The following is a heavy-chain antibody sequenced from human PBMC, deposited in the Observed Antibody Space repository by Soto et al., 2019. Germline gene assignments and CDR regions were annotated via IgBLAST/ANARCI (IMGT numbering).Heavy chain of an antibody. Sequence: QVQLQESGPGLVKPSGTLSLTCAVSSGSISSSNWWSWVRQPPGKGLEWIGEIYHSGSTNYNPSLKSRVTISVVESKNKLSLKMRSVTAADTAVYYCARAIKVVAAAMPKYYYYYYYMDVWGKGTTVTVSS. V-gene: IGHV4-4*02. D-gene: IGHD2-2*01. CDR2: IYHSGST. CDR3: ARAIKVVAAAMPKYYYYYYYMDV. CDR1: SGSISSSNW. J-gene: IGHJ6*03.